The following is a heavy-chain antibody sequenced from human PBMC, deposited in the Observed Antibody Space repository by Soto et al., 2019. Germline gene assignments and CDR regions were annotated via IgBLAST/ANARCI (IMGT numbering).Heavy chain of an antibody. CDR3: ARAITGYSSSWYFDY. D-gene: IGHD6-13*01. CDR2: IYYSGST. V-gene: IGHV4-59*01. CDR1: GGSISSYY. Sequence: PSETLSLTCTVSGGSISSYYWSWIRQPPGKGLERIGYIYYSGSTNYIPSLKSRVTISVDTSKNQFSLKLSSVTAADTAVYYCARAITGYSSSWYFDYWGQGTLVTVSS. J-gene: IGHJ4*02.